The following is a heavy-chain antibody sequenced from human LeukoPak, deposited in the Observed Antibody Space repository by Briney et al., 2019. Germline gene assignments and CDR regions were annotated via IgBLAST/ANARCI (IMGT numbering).Heavy chain of an antibody. CDR3: TRAQTPYY. V-gene: IGHV3-49*04. CDR2: IRSQIYGGTP. CDR1: GFTFGHHA. Sequence: SLRLSCTGSGFTFGHHAMPWVRQAPGQGLEWGGFIRSQIYGGTPEYAASVKGRFTISSEDSEGVAYLQMNRLNTQDTAVYYCTRAQTPYYWGQGNLVNVSS. J-gene: IGHJ4*02.